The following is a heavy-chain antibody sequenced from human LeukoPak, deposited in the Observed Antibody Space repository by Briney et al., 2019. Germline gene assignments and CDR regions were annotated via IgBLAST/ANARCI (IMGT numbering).Heavy chain of an antibody. J-gene: IGHJ6*03. Sequence: GGSLRLSCAASGFTFSSYGMSWVRQAPGKGLEWVSAISGSGGSTYYADSVKGRFTISRDNSKNTLYLQMNSLRAEDTAVYYCARDLPPDYDFWSGYYTGYYYMDVWGKGTTVTVSS. CDR1: GFTFSSYG. V-gene: IGHV3-23*01. CDR2: ISGSGGST. D-gene: IGHD3-3*01. CDR3: ARDLPPDYDFWSGYYTGYYYMDV.